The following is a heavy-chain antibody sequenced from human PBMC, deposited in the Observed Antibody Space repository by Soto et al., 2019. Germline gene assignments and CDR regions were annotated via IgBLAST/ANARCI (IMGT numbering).Heavy chain of an antibody. CDR2: INPSGGST. CDR1: GYTFTSYY. Sequence: ASVKVSCKASGYTFTSYYMHWVRQAPGQGLEWMGIINPSGGSTSYAQKFQGRVTMTRDTSTSTVYMELNSLRAEDTAVYYCAKDPAPEYYYDSSGPFDYWGQGTLVTVSS. J-gene: IGHJ4*02. D-gene: IGHD3-22*01. V-gene: IGHV1-46*01. CDR3: AKDPAPEYYYDSSGPFDY.